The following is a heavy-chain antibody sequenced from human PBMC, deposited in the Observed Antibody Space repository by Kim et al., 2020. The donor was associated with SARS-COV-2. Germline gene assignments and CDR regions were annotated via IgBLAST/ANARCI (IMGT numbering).Heavy chain of an antibody. CDR2: IKQDGSQE. V-gene: IGHV3-7*01. CDR1: EFTFSNYW. J-gene: IGHJ5*02. CDR3: TRLRDSSFVDP. Sequence: GGSLRLSCVASEFTFSNYWMGWVRQAPGKGLEWVAIIKQDGSQEYYVDSVKGRFTISRDNAKNLLYLQMNSLRAEDTSVYYCTRLRDSSFVDPWGQGTLVTVSS.